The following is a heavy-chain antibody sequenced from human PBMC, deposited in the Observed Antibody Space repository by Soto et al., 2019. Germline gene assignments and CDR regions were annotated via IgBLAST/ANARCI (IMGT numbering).Heavy chain of an antibody. CDR2: INPNSGGT. Sequence: GASVKVSCKASGYSFTGYYMHWVRQAPGQGLEWMGWINPNSGGTNYAQKFQGWVTMTRDTSISTAYMELSRLRSDDTAVYYCARDPLAVAALPGAYYYGMDVWGQGTTVTVSS. CDR3: ARDPLAVAALPGAYYYGMDV. CDR1: GYSFTGYY. D-gene: IGHD6-19*01. V-gene: IGHV1-2*04. J-gene: IGHJ6*02.